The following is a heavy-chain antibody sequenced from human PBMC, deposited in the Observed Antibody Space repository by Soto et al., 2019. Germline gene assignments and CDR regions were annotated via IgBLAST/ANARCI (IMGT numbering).Heavy chain of an antibody. CDR2: IKQDGSEK. V-gene: IGHV3-7*01. CDR1: GFTFSSYW. J-gene: IGHJ6*02. CDR3: ARGSGSGSYYPYGMDV. Sequence: GGSLRLSCAASGFTFSSYWMSWVRQAPGKGLEWVANIKQDGSEKYYVDSVKGRFTISRDNAKNSLYLQMNSLRAEDTAVYYCARGSGSGSYYPYGMDVWGQGTTVTV. D-gene: IGHD3-10*01.